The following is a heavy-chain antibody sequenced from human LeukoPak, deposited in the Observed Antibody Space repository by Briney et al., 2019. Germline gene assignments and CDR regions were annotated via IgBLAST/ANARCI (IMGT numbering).Heavy chain of an antibody. J-gene: IGHJ4*02. CDR3: ARDRCSSTSCYAHFDY. CDR1: GYTFTGYY. D-gene: IGHD2-2*01. CDR2: INPNSGGT. V-gene: IGHV1-2*02. Sequence: ASVKVSCKASGYTFTGYYMHWVRQAPGQELEWMGWINPNSGGTNYAQKFQGRVTMTRDTSISTAYMELSRLRSDDTAVYYCARDRCSSTSCYAHFDYWGQGTLVTVSS.